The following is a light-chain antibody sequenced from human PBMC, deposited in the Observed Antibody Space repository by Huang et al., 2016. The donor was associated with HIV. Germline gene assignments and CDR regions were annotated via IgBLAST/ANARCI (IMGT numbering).Light chain of an antibody. Sequence: DVVMTQTPLSLSVTPGQPASISCKSSPSLLHTDGKTYFYWYLQKPGQSPQLLIYGVANRFSGVPDRFSGSGSGTDFTLKISRVEAEDVGVYYCMQSIQPATFGQGTKVEI. J-gene: IGKJ1*01. CDR1: PSLLHTDGKTY. CDR3: MQSIQPAT. V-gene: IGKV2D-29*02. CDR2: GVA.